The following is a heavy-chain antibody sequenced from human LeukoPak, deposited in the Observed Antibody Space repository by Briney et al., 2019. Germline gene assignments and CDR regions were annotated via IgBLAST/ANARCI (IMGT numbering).Heavy chain of an antibody. CDR1: GFTFSDYY. Sequence: GGSLRLSCAASGFTFSDYYMSWIRQAPGKGLEWVSSISSSGSDIYSDSVKGRFTISRDNAKNSLYLQMNSLRADDTAVYYCAMTFDFWGQGTLVTVSS. J-gene: IGHJ4*02. CDR3: AMTFDF. CDR2: ISSSGSDI. V-gene: IGHV3-11*04.